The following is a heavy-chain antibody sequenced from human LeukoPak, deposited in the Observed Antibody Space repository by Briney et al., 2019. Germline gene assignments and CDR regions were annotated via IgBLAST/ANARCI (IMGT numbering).Heavy chain of an antibody. D-gene: IGHD3-3*01. CDR1: GYTFTSYG. CDR2: ISAYNGNT. V-gene: IGHV1-18*01. J-gene: IGHJ6*03. CDR3: ARSSRYYDFWSGSEYYYYYMDV. Sequence: ASVKVSCKASGYTFTSYGISWVRQAPGQGLEWMGWISAYNGNTNYAQKLQGRVTITADESTSTAYMERSSLRSEDTAVYYCARSSRYYDFWSGSEYYYYYMDVWGKGTTVTVSS.